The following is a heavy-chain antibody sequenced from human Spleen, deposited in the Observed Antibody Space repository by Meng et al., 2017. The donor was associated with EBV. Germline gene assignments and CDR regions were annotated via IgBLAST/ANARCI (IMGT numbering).Heavy chain of an antibody. V-gene: IGHV4-39*07. Sequence: QESGPGLVKPSETLSLTCSVSGGPSSSRSYFWGWIRQPPGKGLEWIGSIHYSGSTYYNPSLKSRVTISVDKSKNQFSLRLNSMTAADTAIYYCVRLDTAMVIRAYFDCWGQGTLVTVSS. CDR1: GGPSSSRSYF. D-gene: IGHD5-18*01. J-gene: IGHJ4*02. CDR2: IHYSGST. CDR3: VRLDTAMVIRAYFDC.